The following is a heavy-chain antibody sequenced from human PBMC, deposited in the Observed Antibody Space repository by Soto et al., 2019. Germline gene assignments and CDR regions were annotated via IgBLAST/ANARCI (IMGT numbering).Heavy chain of an antibody. CDR3: VRWGMITFGGVICRSFDY. CDR2: ISAYNGNT. D-gene: IGHD3-16*01. J-gene: IGHJ4*02. Sequence: QVPLVQSGAEVKKPGASVKVSCKASGYTFTSYGISWVRQAPGQGLEWMGWISAYNGNTNYAQKLQGRVTMTTDTSTSTAYMELRSLRSDDTAVYYCVRWGMITFGGVICRSFDYWGQGTLVTVSS. CDR1: GYTFTSYG. V-gene: IGHV1-18*01.